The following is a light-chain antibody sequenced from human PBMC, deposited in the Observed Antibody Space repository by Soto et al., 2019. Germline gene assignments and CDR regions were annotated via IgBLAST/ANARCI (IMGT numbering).Light chain of an antibody. Sequence: DIQMPQSPSSLSASVGDRVTITCRATQGLRTDLGWYQQRQGKDPKRLIYAASSLQIGVPSRFSGSGSGTEFTLTSSSMQHEDFETYYCLLHNSYPWTFGQGTKVEIK. CDR3: LLHNSYPWT. V-gene: IGKV1-17*01. CDR1: QGLRTD. CDR2: AAS. J-gene: IGKJ1*01.